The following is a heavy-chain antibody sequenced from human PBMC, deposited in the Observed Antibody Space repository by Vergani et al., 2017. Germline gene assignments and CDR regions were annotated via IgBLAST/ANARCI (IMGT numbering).Heavy chain of an antibody. CDR1: GYSFTSYW. Sequence: EVQLVQSGAEVKKPGESLRISCKGSGYSFTSYWISWVRQMPGKGLEWMGSIDPSDSYTNYSPSFQGHVTISADKSISTAYLQWSSLKASDTAMYYCAREGYCSSTSCHNWFDPWGQGTLVTVSS. CDR2: IDPSDSYT. J-gene: IGHJ5*02. D-gene: IGHD2-2*01. CDR3: AREGYCSSTSCHNWFDP. V-gene: IGHV5-10-1*03.